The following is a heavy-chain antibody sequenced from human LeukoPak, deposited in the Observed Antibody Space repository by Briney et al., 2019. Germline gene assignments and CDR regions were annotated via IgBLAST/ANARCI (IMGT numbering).Heavy chain of an antibody. J-gene: IGHJ5*02. V-gene: IGHV4-59*10. CDR1: GGSFSGYY. CDR2: IYTSGST. Sequence: KTSETLSLTCAVYGGSFSGYYWSWIRQPAGKGLEWIGRIYTSGSTNYNPSLKSRVTISVDTSKNQFSLKLSSVTAADTAVYYCARWGEGGVIPSSRFDPWGQGTLVTVSS. CDR3: ARWGEGGVIPSSRFDP. D-gene: IGHD3-10*01.